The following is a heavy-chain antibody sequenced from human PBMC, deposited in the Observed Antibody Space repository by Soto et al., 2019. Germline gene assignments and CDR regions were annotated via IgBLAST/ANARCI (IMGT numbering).Heavy chain of an antibody. D-gene: IGHD1-20*01. CDR1: GFTFGSYA. Sequence: EVQVLESGGGLEQPGGSLRLSCAASGFTFGSYAMSWVRQAPGKGLEWVSGISASGTSTDYADSVKGRFTVSRDNSKNTLFLQMNSLRDEDTALYYCARGMAAHITKSSFDYWGLGTLVTVSS. CDR2: ISASGTST. J-gene: IGHJ4*02. CDR3: ARGMAAHITKSSFDY. V-gene: IGHV3-23*01.